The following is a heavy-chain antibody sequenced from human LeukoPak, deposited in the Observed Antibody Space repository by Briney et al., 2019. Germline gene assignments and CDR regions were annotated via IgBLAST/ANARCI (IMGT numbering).Heavy chain of an antibody. J-gene: IGHJ4*02. Sequence: SETLSLTCAVSGGSISSSNWWSWVRQPPGKGLEWIGEIYHSGSANYNPSLKSRVTISVDKSKNQFSLKLSSVTAADTAVYYCASLYSGYDFEDYWGRGTLVTVSS. CDR1: GGSISSSNW. V-gene: IGHV4-4*02. CDR3: ASLYSGYDFEDY. D-gene: IGHD5-12*01. CDR2: IYHSGSA.